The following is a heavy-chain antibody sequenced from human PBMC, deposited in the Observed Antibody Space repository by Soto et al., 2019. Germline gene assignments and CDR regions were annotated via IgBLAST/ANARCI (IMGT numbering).Heavy chain of an antibody. V-gene: IGHV1-3*01. J-gene: IGHJ4*02. CDR1: GYTFTSYG. CDR2: INPGNGNT. D-gene: IGHD3-22*01. Sequence: DSVKVSCKASGYTFTSYGINWVRQAPGRGLEWMGWINPGNGNTKYSQQFQGRVIIDRDTSARTAYMELSSLRPEDTAVYYCARGVYVDSSNSLAYWGRGTMVTVFS. CDR3: ARGVYVDSSNSLAY.